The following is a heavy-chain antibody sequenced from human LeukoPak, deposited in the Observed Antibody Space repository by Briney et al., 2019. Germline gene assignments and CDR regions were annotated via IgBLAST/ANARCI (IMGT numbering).Heavy chain of an antibody. CDR2: INPNSGGT. D-gene: IGHD3-22*01. J-gene: IGHJ5*02. Sequence: ASVKVSCKASGYTFTGYYMHWVRQAPGQGLEWMGWINPNSGGTNYAQKFQGRVTMTRNTSISTAYMELSSLRSEDTAVYYCARVSYHYDSSGYGIFDPWGQGTLVTVSS. CDR3: ARVSYHYDSSGYGIFDP. V-gene: IGHV1-2*02. CDR1: GYTFTGYY.